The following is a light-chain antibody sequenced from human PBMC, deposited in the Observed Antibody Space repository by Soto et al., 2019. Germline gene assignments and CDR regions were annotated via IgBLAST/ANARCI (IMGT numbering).Light chain of an antibody. CDR1: QSVNSK. Sequence: EIVMTQSPATLSVSPGERVSLSCRASQSVNSKLAWYQQKPGQAPRLFIYGASTRANGIPARFSGSGSGTELTLTISSLQSEDFAVYFCQQYNNWPPITFGQGTGLEIK. CDR3: QQYNNWPPIT. J-gene: IGKJ5*01. V-gene: IGKV3-15*01. CDR2: GAS.